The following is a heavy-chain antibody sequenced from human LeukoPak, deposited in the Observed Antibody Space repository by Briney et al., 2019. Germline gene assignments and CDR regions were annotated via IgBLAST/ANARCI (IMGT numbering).Heavy chain of an antibody. V-gene: IGHV3-20*04. D-gene: IGHD2-2*02. CDR2: INWNGGST. CDR1: GFTFDDYG. J-gene: IGHJ4*02. Sequence: GGSLRLSCAAPGFTFDDYGMSWVRQAPGKGLEWVSGINWNGGSTGYADSVKGRFTISRDNTKNSLYLQMNSLRAEDTAVYYCARGGFCSSTSCYTNGPIDFWGQGTLVTVSS. CDR3: ARGGFCSSTSCYTNGPIDF.